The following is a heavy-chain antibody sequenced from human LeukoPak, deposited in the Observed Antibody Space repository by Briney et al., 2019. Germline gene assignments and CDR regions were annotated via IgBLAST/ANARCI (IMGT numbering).Heavy chain of an antibody. J-gene: IGHJ6*04. CDR2: IKQDGSEK. D-gene: IGHD3-10*02. CDR3: AELGITMIGGV. V-gene: IGHV3-7*01. CDR1: GFTFSSFW. Sequence: GGSLRLSCAASGFTFSSFWMSWVRQAPGKGLEYVANIKQDGSEKYYVDSVKGRFTISRDNAKNSLYLQMNSLRAEDTAVYYCAELGITMIGGVWGKGTTVTISS.